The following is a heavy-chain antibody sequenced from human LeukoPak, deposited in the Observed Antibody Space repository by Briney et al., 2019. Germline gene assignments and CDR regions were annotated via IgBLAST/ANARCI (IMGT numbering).Heavy chain of an antibody. D-gene: IGHD3-9*01. CDR1: GYSFTSYW. J-gene: IGHJ3*02. CDR3: ASHYDILTGSDLNVPIDAFDI. CDR2: IYPGDSDT. V-gene: IGHV5-51*01. Sequence: GESLKISCKGSGYSFTSYWIGWVRQMPGKGLEWMGIIYPGDSDTRYSPSFQGQVTISADKSISTAYLQWSSLKASDTAMYYCASHYDILTGSDLNVPIDAFDIWGQGTMVTVSS.